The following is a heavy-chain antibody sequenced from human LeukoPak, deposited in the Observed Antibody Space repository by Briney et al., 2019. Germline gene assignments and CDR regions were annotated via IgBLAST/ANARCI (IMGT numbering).Heavy chain of an antibody. J-gene: IGHJ4*02. CDR2: IYPTDSDT. Sequence: GESLKISCKGSECSFSTYWIGWVRQMPGKGLEWMGIIYPTDSDTRYSPSFQGQVTISVDRSISTAYLQWSSLKASDSAMYYCARGGYCSTSTCSFDYWGQGTLVTVSS. V-gene: IGHV5-51*01. CDR1: ECSFSTYW. D-gene: IGHD2-2*01. CDR3: ARGGYCSTSTCSFDY.